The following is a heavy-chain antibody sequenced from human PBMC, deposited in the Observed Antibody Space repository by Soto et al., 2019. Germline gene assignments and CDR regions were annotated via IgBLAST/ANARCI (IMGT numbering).Heavy chain of an antibody. CDR1: GFTISSYV. V-gene: IGHV3-23*01. CDR3: AKGSSGWYERFDY. D-gene: IGHD6-19*01. Sequence: EVQLLESGGGLVQPGGSLRLSCAASGFTISSYVMSWVRQAPGKGLEWVSAISGSGGSTYYADSVNGRFTISRDNSKNTLYLQMNSLRAEDTAVYYCAKGSSGWYERFDYWGQGTLVTVSS. J-gene: IGHJ4*02. CDR2: ISGSGGST.